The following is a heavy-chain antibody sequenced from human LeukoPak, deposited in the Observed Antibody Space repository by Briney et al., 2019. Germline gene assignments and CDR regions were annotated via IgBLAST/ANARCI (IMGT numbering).Heavy chain of an antibody. J-gene: IGHJ4*02. CDR1: GFTFSSYG. V-gene: IGHV3-30*18. D-gene: IGHD5-12*01. CDR2: ISYDGSNK. Sequence: PGRSLRLSCAASGFTFSSYGMHWVRQAPGKGLEWVAVISYDGSNKYYADSVKGRFTISRDNSKNTLYLQMNSLRAEDTAVYYCAKDPGVRGYDVGWGQGTLVTVSS. CDR3: AKDPGVRGYDVG.